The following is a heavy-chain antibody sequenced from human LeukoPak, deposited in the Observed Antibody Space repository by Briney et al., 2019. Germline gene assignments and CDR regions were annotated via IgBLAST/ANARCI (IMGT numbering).Heavy chain of an antibody. CDR3: ARGVPTGIDYFDY. Sequence: GGSLRLSCAASGFSFSSYAMSWVRQAPGKGLEWVSAISKSGDSTFYADSVKGRFTISRDNSQNTLYVQMNSLRAEDTAVYYCARGVPTGIDYFDYWGQGTLVTVSS. CDR1: GFSFSSYA. D-gene: IGHD1-1*01. J-gene: IGHJ4*02. V-gene: IGHV3-23*01. CDR2: ISKSGDST.